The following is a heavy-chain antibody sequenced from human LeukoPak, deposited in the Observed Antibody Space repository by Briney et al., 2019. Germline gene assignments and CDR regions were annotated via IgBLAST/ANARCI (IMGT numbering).Heavy chain of an antibody. D-gene: IGHD1-7*01. Sequence: SETLSLTCAVYGGSFSGYYWSWIRQPPGKGLEWIGEINHSGSTNYNPSLKSRVTISVDTSKNQFSLKLSSVTAADTAVYYCATEPELRTGYFDYWGQGTLVTVSS. CDR2: INHSGST. CDR3: ATEPELRTGYFDY. J-gene: IGHJ4*02. V-gene: IGHV4-34*01. CDR1: GGSFSGYY.